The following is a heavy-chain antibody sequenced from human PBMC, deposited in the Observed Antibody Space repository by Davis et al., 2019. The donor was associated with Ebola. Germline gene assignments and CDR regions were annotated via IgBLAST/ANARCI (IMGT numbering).Heavy chain of an antibody. Sequence: GGSLRLSCAASGFTFTNYAMSWVRQAPGKGLEWVSAISDSGSSLYYADSVKGRFTISRDNTNSTLYLQMDSLRAEDTALYYCAKGYGSGFLDCWGQGTLVTVSS. CDR1: GFTFTNYA. CDR3: AKGYGSGFLDC. J-gene: IGHJ4*02. D-gene: IGHD6-19*01. V-gene: IGHV3-23*01. CDR2: ISDSGSSL.